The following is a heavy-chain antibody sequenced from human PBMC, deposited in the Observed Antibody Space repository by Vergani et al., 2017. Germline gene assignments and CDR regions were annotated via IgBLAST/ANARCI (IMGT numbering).Heavy chain of an antibody. CDR2: ISGSGGNT. D-gene: IGHD3-22*01. V-gene: IGHV3-23*01. J-gene: IGHJ6*02. CDR1: GFTFSSYA. Sequence: EVQLLESGGGLVQPGGSLRLSCAASGFTFSSYAMSWVRQAPGKGLEWVSAISGSGGNTYYADSVKGRFTISRDNSKNTLYLQMNSLRAEDTAVYYCAKDRSITMISPRGYYYGMDVWGQGTTVTVSS. CDR3: AKDRSITMISPRGYYYGMDV.